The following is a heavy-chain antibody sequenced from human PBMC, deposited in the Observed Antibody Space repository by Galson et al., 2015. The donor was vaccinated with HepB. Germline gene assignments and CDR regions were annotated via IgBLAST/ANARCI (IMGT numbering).Heavy chain of an antibody. CDR3: ARGRFLEWLMRGSGFDY. Sequence: SLRLSCAASGFTFSSYEMNWVRQAPGKGLEWVSYISSSGSTIYYADSVKGRFTISRDNAKNSLYLQMNSLRAEDTAVYYCARGRFLEWLMRGSGFDYWGQGTLVTVSS. V-gene: IGHV3-48*03. D-gene: IGHD3-3*01. J-gene: IGHJ4*02. CDR1: GFTFSSYE. CDR2: ISSSGSTI.